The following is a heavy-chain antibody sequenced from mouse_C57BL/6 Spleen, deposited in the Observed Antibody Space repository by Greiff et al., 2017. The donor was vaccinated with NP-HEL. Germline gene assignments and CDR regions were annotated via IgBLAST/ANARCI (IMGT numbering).Heavy chain of an antibody. D-gene: IGHD1-1*01. Sequence: QVHLQQPGAELVMPGASVKLSCKASGYTFTSYWMHWVKQRPGQGLEWIGEIDPSDSYTNYNQKFKGKSTLTVDKSSSTAYMQLSSLTSEDSAVYYCARSGGYYGSSQGMDYWGQGTSVTVSS. CDR1: GYTFTSYW. CDR3: ARSGGYYGSSQGMDY. CDR2: IDPSDSYT. J-gene: IGHJ4*01. V-gene: IGHV1-69*01.